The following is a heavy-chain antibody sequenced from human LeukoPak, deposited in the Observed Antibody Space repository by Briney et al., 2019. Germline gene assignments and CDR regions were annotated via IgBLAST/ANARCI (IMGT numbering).Heavy chain of an antibody. CDR3: ARGRSSGWYGLDYYYYYGMDV. J-gene: IGHJ6*02. CDR1: VYTFTSYG. CDR2: ISAYNGNT. Sequence: ASVKVSCKASVYTFTSYGISWVRQAPGQGLEWMGWISAYNGNTNYAQKLQGRVTMTTDTSTSTAYMELRSLRSDDTAVYYCARGRSSGWYGLDYYYYYGMDVWGQGTTVTVSS. V-gene: IGHV1-18*01. D-gene: IGHD6-19*01.